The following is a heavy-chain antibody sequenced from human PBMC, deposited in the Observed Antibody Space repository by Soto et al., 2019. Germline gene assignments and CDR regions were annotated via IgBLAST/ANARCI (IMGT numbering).Heavy chain of an antibody. J-gene: IGHJ4*02. CDR3: ARAQVGFGELLSFDY. Sequence: PSETLSLTCAVSGGSISTSNWWSWVRQPPGKGLEWIGGIFHSGDTNYNPSLKSRVTISVDTSKNQFSLKLSSVTAADTALYYCARAQVGFGELLSFDYWGQGTLVTVSS. CDR1: GGSISTSNW. CDR2: IFHSGDT. V-gene: IGHV4-4*02. D-gene: IGHD3-10*01.